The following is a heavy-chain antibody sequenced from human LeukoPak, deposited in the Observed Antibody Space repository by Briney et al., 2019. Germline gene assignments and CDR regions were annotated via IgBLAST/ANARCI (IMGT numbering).Heavy chain of an antibody. J-gene: IGHJ6*03. D-gene: IGHD3-22*01. V-gene: IGHV1-8*02. Sequence: ASVKVSCKASRYTFTSYYMHWVRQAPGQGLEWMGWINPKNGKTSYAQKFQDRVTMTENTSTSTAYMELSSLRSEDTAVYYCARGLAPYSYEYSGHDPYYYYNMDVWGKGTTVIISS. CDR3: ARGLAPYSYEYSGHDPYYYYNMDV. CDR2: INPKNGKT. CDR1: RYTFTSYY.